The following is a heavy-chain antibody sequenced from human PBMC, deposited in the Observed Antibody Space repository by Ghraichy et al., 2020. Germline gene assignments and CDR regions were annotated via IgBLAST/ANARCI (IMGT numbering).Heavy chain of an antibody. J-gene: IGHJ6*02. CDR1: GGSFSGYY. Sequence: ETLSLTCAVYGGSFSGYYWSWIRQPPGKGLEWIGEINHSGSTNYNPSLKSRVTISVDTSKNQFSLKLSSVTAADTAVYYCARAVRNIVVVVAAPQGYYYGMDGWGQGTTVTVSS. CDR3: ARAVRNIVVVVAAPQGYYYGMDG. D-gene: IGHD2-15*01. CDR2: INHSGST. V-gene: IGHV4-34*01.